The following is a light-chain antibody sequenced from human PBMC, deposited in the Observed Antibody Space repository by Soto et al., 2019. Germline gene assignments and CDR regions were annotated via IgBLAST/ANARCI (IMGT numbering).Light chain of an antibody. V-gene: IGKV3-20*01. CDR2: GAS. J-gene: IGKJ5*01. CDR3: QQYYRSSIT. Sequence: EIVLTQSPGPLSLSPGERATLSCRASQSVRSSYLTWYQQKPGQAPRLLIQGASTRATGTPARFSGSGSGTEFTLTISSLQPDDFATYYCQQYYRSSITFGQGTRLEI. CDR1: QSVRSSY.